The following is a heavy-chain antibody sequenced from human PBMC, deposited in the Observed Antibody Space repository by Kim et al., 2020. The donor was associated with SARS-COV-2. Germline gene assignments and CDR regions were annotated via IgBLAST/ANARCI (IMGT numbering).Heavy chain of an antibody. CDR3: AANLQLWLTWDY. Sequence: KYTPKFQGRVTIRRDTSASTAYMELSSLRSEATAVYYCAANLQLWLTWDYWGQGTLVTVSS. J-gene: IGHJ4*02. V-gene: IGHV1-3*01. D-gene: IGHD5-18*01.